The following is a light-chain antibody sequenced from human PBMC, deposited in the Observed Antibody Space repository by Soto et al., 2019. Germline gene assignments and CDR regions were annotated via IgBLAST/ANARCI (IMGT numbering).Light chain of an antibody. CDR1: QDISNY. V-gene: IGKV1-33*01. J-gene: IGKJ2*01. Sequence: DIPMTQSPSSLSASVGDRVTITCQASQDISNYLNWYQQKPGKAPKLLIYDASTLETGVPSRFSGSGSGTDFTFTISSLQPEDIATYYCQQYDNLPMYTFGQGTKLEIK. CDR3: QQYDNLPMYT. CDR2: DAS.